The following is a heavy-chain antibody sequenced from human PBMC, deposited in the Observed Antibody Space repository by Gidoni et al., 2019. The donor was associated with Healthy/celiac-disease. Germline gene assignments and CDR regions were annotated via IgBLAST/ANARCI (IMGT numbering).Heavy chain of an antibody. J-gene: IGHJ4*02. CDR2: ISGSGGST. V-gene: IGHV3-23*01. D-gene: IGHD3-22*01. CDR1: GFTFSSYA. CDR3: AKDLGGYYDSSD. Sequence: EVQLLESGGGVVQPGGSLRLSCAASGFTFSSYAMSWVRQAPGKGLEWVSAISGSGGSTYYADSVKGRFTISRDNSKNTLYLQMNSLRAEDTAVYYCAKDLGGYYDSSDWGQGTLVTVSS.